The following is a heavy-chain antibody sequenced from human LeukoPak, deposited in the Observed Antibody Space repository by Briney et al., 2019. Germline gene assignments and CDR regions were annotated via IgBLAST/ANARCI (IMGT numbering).Heavy chain of an antibody. J-gene: IGHJ4*02. Sequence: GGSLRLSCAASAFTFSDYSMNWVRQAPGKGLEWISYISGRSSTIYYADSVRGRFTISRDNAKNSMYLQVNSLRAEDTAVYYCARDRLTSGSYFFDYWGQGTLVTVSS. V-gene: IGHV3-48*01. CDR3: ARDRLTSGSYFFDY. CDR2: ISGRSSTI. D-gene: IGHD1-26*01. CDR1: AFTFSDYS.